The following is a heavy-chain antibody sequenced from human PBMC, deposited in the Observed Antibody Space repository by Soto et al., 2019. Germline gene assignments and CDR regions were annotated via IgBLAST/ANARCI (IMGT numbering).Heavy chain of an antibody. V-gene: IGHV1-2*02. Sequence: VASVKVSCKASGYTFTGYYMHWVRQAPGQGLEWMGWINPNSGGTNYAQKFQGRVTMTRDTSISTAYMELSRLRSDDTAVYYCMRSRVVIIHFDYWGQGTLVTVSS. J-gene: IGHJ4*02. CDR1: GYTFTGYY. D-gene: IGHD3-3*01. CDR2: INPNSGGT. CDR3: MRSRVVIIHFDY.